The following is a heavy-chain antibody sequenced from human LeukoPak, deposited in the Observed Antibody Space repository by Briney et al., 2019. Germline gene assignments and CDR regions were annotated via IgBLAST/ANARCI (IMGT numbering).Heavy chain of an antibody. CDR3: ARGRIEGGSDY. Sequence: SETLSLTCTVSGGSISSDSYFWNWIRQPAGKGLEWIGRIYRSGSTNYNPSLKSRVTISVDTSKNQLSLKLSSVTAADTAVYYCARGRIEGGSDYWGQGTLVTVSS. J-gene: IGHJ4*02. V-gene: IGHV4-61*02. CDR2: IYRSGST. CDR1: GGSISSDSYF. D-gene: IGHD2/OR15-2a*01.